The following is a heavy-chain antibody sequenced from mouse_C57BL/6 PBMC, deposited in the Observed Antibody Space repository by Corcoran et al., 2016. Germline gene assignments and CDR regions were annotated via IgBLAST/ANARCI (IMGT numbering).Heavy chain of an antibody. CDR1: GYSITSGYY. CDR2: ISYDGSN. Sequence: DVQLQESGPVLVKPSQSLSLPCSVTGYSITSGYYWNWIRQFPGNKLEWMGYISYDGSNNYNPSLKNRISITRDTSKNPFFLKLNSVTTEDTATYYCARDLPLSNRNYCDYWGQGTTLTVSS. D-gene: IGHD4-1*01. V-gene: IGHV3-6*01. CDR3: ARDLPLSNRNYCDY. J-gene: IGHJ2*01.